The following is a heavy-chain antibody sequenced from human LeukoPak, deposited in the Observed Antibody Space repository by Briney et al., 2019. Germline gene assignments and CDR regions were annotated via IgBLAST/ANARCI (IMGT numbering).Heavy chain of an antibody. V-gene: IGHV4-34*01. CDR1: GGSFSNYY. CDR3: ARGRTPSSWYPDY. J-gene: IGHJ4*02. D-gene: IGHD6-13*01. CDR2: INHRGGT. Sequence: SETLSLTCAVYGGSFSNYYWSWIRQPPGKGLEWIGEINHRGGTNSNPSLKSRVTLSVDTAKTQFSLRLSSVTAADTAVYYCARGRTPSSWYPDYWGQGTPVTVSS.